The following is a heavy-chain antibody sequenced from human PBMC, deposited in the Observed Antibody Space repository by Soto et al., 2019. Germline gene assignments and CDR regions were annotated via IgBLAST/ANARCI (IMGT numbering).Heavy chain of an antibody. D-gene: IGHD2-2*01. Sequence: GESLKISCKGSEYSFTSYWIGWVRQMPGKGLEWMGIIYPGDSDTRYSPSFQGQATISADKSISTAYLQWSSLKASDTAMYYCARASRAAMIGMDVWGQGTTVTVSS. J-gene: IGHJ6*02. CDR3: ARASRAAMIGMDV. CDR1: EYSFTSYW. CDR2: IYPGDSDT. V-gene: IGHV5-51*01.